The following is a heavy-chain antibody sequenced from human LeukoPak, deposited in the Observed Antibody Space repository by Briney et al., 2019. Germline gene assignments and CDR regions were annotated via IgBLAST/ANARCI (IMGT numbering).Heavy chain of an antibody. CDR1: GYTFTSHG. V-gene: IGHV1-18*04. CDR3: ARDPGSAWHDY. D-gene: IGHD6-19*01. Sequence: ASVKVSCKASGYTFTSHGFTWVRQAPGQGLEWMGSISTSNGNRIYAQTLQGRVTMTTDTSTSTAFMELRSLRSDDTAVYYCARDPGSAWHDYWGQGTLVTVSS. J-gene: IGHJ4*02. CDR2: ISTSNGNR.